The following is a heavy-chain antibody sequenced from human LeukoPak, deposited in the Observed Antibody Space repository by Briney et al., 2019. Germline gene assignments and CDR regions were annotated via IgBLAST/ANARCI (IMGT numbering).Heavy chain of an antibody. CDR1: GVSIRSSSYY. Sequence: PSETLSLTCTVSGVSIRSSSYYWGCVRQPPGKGLEWIVNFYYSVNTFYNPSLKSLATISVDTTKNQYSLKLSFVPAAVAACYYYARWQINLYYCDYWGQGTLVTVSS. V-gene: IGHV4-39*01. J-gene: IGHJ4*02. CDR2: FYYSVNT. D-gene: IGHD1-14*01. CDR3: ARWQINLYYCDY.